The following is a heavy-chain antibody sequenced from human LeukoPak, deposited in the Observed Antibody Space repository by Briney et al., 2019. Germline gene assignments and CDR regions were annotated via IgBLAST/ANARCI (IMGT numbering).Heavy chain of an antibody. CDR1: GFTFSTYG. D-gene: IGHD5-18*01. CDR2: ISYDGSNK. Sequence: PGGSLRLSCAASGFTFSTYGMHWVRRAPGKGLEWVAVISYDGSNKYYAESVKGRFTISRDNFKNTLFLQMNSLGAEDTAVYYCARDPGGRDTAMEMDHWGQGTLVTVSS. V-gene: IGHV3-33*01. CDR3: ARDPGGRDTAMEMDH. J-gene: IGHJ4*02.